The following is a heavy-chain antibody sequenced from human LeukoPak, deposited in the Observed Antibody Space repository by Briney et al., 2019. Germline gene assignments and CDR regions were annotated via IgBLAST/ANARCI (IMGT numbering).Heavy chain of an antibody. V-gene: IGHV3-23*01. CDR2: ISGSGGAT. CDR3: AKVPVFSLTISEVVTDDAFDI. Sequence: PGGSLRLSCAASGFTFSSYAMSWVRQAPGKGLEWVSAISGSGGATYYAAPVKGRFTIPRDNSKNTLYLQMNSLRAEDTAVYYCAKVPVFSLTISEVVTDDAFDIWGQGTIVTVSS. J-gene: IGHJ3*02. D-gene: IGHD3-3*01. CDR1: GFTFSSYA.